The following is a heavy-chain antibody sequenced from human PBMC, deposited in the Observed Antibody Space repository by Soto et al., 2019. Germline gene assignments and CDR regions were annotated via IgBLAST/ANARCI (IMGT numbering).Heavy chain of an antibody. Sequence: LSLTCTVSGGSISSYYWSWIRQPAGKGLEWIGRIYTSGSTNYNPSLKGRVTMSVDTSKNQFPLKLSSVTAADTAVYYCARDQWFGDSYYYYGMDVWGQGTTVTVSS. V-gene: IGHV4-4*07. J-gene: IGHJ6*02. CDR1: GGSISSYY. D-gene: IGHD3-10*01. CDR3: ARDQWFGDSYYYYGMDV. CDR2: IYTSGST.